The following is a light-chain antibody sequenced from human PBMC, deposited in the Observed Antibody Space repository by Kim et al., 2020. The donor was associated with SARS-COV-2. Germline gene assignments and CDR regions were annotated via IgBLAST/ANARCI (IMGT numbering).Light chain of an antibody. Sequence: SYELTQDPAVSVALGQTVRITCQGDSLRRYYASWYQKKSGQAPVLVIYGKNNRPSGIPDRVSGSSSGNTASLTITGAQAEDEADYYCHSRDSSDNHLFGGGTQLTVL. CDR1: SLRRYY. CDR3: HSRDSSDNHL. J-gene: IGLJ3*02. CDR2: GKN. V-gene: IGLV3-19*01.